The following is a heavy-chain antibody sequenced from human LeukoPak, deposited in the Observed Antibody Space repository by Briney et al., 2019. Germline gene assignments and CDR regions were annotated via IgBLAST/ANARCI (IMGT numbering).Heavy chain of an antibody. CDR3: ARGGHGTSVAVAGTGDF. D-gene: IGHD6-19*01. Sequence: ASVKVSCKASSYTFTNYAFTWVRQAPGQGLEWMGIIDPSDGSTIYAQKFQGRVTMTRDMSTSTVYMRLSSLTSEDTAIYYCARGGHGTSVAVAGTGDFWGQGTLVTVSS. J-gene: IGHJ4*02. CDR2: IDPSDGST. V-gene: IGHV1-46*01. CDR1: SYTFTNYA.